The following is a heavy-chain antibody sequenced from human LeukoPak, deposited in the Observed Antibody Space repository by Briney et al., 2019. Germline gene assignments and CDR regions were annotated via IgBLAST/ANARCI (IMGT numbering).Heavy chain of an antibody. J-gene: IGHJ4*02. D-gene: IGHD4-17*01. Sequence: HPGGSLRLSCAASRFTFSNYWMHWVRQAPGKGLVWVSRINSDGSGTNYADSVKGRYTISRDNAKNTRYLQMNSLRAGDTAVYYCARAGDYGDYTTHYFDYWGQGTLVTVSS. CDR1: RFTFSNYW. V-gene: IGHV3-74*01. CDR3: ARAGDYGDYTTHYFDY. CDR2: INSDGSGT.